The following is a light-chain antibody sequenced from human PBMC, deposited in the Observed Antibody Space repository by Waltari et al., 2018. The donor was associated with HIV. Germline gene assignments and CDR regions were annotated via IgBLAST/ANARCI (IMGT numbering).Light chain of an antibody. V-gene: IGLV1-47*01. CDR1: NSNIGSNS. CDR3: AAWEHSLSARV. Sequence: QSVLTQPPSASGTPGQRVTISCSGSNSNIGSNSVYWYQQFPGTAPKLLIYRDNQRPSCVPDEFSGANPGAAPSLAISGRRSEDEADYYCAAWEHSLSARVFGGGTKMTVL. CDR2: RDN. J-gene: IGLJ3*02.